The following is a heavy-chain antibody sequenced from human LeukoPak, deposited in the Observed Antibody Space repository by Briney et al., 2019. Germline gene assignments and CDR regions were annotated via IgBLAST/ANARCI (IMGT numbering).Heavy chain of an antibody. CDR2: IYHSGST. Sequence: SETLSLTCTVSGYSISSGYYWGWIRQPPGKGLEWIGSIYHSGSTYYNPSLKSRVTISVDTSKNQFSLKLSSVTAADTAVYYCARSGYFRPFDYWGQGTLVTVSS. CDR3: ARSGYFRPFDY. CDR1: GYSISSGYY. D-gene: IGHD3-3*01. V-gene: IGHV4-38-2*02. J-gene: IGHJ4*02.